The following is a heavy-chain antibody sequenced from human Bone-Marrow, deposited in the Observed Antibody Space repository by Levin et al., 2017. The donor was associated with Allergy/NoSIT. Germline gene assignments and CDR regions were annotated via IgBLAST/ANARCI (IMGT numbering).Heavy chain of an antibody. Sequence: GESLKISCAASGFIFSTFAMSWVRQAPGKGLEWVSAISGSGSTTYYADSVKGRFTISRDNSKNTLYLQMNSLRAEDTAVYYCAREGSWSSTWLGNYYFDCWGQGTLVTVSS. CDR2: ISGSGSTT. CDR1: GFIFSTFA. V-gene: IGHV3-23*01. D-gene: IGHD6-13*01. J-gene: IGHJ4*02. CDR3: AREGSWSSTWLGNYYFDC.